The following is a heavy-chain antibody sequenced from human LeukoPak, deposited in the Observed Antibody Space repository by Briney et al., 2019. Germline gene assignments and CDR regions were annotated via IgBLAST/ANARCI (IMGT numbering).Heavy chain of an antibody. V-gene: IGHV4-39*07. J-gene: IGHJ4*02. Sequence: WETLSLPCTVSGGSISSSSYYWGWIRQPPGKGLEWIGSIYNSGITYYNPSLKSRVTISVDKSKNQFSLKLSSVTAAHTAVYYCARATSGYLLEDWSQATLVTASA. D-gene: IGHD5-18*01. CDR2: IYNSGIT. CDR3: ARATSGYLLED. CDR1: GGSISSSSYY.